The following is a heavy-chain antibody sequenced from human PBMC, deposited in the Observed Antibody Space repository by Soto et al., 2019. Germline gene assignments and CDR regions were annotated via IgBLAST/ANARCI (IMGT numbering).Heavy chain of an antibody. CDR3: AWGFEYGSFLLAP. CDR1: GGSLTTHY. D-gene: IGHD3-3*02. V-gene: IGHV4-34*01. J-gene: IGHJ5*02. Sequence: QVRLQQWGAGLLKPSETLSLTCAVYGGSLTTHYWCWIRQPPGKGLEWIGEVNVGGNTNYSPSLKRRVSMSIDASKIQIALKVTAVTAADTAVYYCAWGFEYGSFLLAPWGLGTLVTVTS. CDR2: VNVGGNT.